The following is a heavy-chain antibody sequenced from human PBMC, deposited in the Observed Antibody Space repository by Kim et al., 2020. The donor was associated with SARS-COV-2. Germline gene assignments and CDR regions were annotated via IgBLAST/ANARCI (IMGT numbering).Heavy chain of an antibody. CDR1: GFTFTSSA. V-gene: IGHV1-58*02. J-gene: IGHJ4*02. D-gene: IGHD3-22*01. CDR2: IVVGSGNT. CDR3: AAFYDYYDSSGFPLPRGD. Sequence: SVKVSCKASGFTFTSSAMQWVRQARGQRLEWIGWIVVGSGNTNYAQKFQERVTITRDMSTSTAYMELSSLRSEDTAVYYCAAFYDYYDSSGFPLPRGDWGQGTLVTVSS.